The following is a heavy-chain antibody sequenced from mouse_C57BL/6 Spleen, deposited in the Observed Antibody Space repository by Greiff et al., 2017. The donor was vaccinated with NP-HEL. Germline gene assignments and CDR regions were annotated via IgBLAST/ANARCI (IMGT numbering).Heavy chain of an antibody. CDR1: GFTFSDYG. CDR2: ISSGSSTI. D-gene: IGHD3-3*01. J-gene: IGHJ3*01. Sequence: EVQLVESGGGLVKPGGSLKLSCAASGFTFSDYGMHWVRQAPEKGLEWVAYISSGSSTIYYADTVKGRFTISRDNAKNTLFLQMTSLRSEDTAMYYCARGGTAAWFAYWGQGTLVTVSA. CDR3: ARGGTAAWFAY. V-gene: IGHV5-17*01.